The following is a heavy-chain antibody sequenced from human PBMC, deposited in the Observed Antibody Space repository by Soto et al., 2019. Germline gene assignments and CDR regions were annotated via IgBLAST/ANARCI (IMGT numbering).Heavy chain of an antibody. CDR2: IGGNGVTT. J-gene: IGHJ4*02. Sequence: EVQMLESGGGLVQPGGSLRLSCAASGFTFSSYSMSWVRQAPGKGLAWVSVIGGNGVTTYYADSVKGRFTISRDNSKNTLYRQINSLRAEDTAISYCARHGGLTRAMVDYWGQGTLVTVSS. CDR3: ARHGGLTRAMVDY. CDR1: GFTFSSYS. D-gene: IGHD2-15*01. V-gene: IGHV3-23*01.